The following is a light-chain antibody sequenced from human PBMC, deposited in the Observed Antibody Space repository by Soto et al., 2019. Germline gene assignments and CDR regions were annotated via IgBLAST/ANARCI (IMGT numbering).Light chain of an antibody. CDR3: SSYTSSSTWV. V-gene: IGLV2-14*01. Sequence: QSALTQPASVSGSPGQSITISCTGTSSDLGGYNYVSWYQQHPGKAPKLMICEVSNRPSGVSNRFSGSKSGNTASLTISGLQAEDEADYYCSSYTSSSTWVFGGGTKLTVL. CDR2: EVS. J-gene: IGLJ3*02. CDR1: SSDLGGYNY.